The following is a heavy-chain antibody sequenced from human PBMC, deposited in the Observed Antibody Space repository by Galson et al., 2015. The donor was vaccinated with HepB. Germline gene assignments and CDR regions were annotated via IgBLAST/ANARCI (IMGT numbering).Heavy chain of an antibody. CDR3: VRVFSGEPSLRYFFY. CDR2: IIPIFATA. J-gene: IGHJ4*02. V-gene: IGHV1-69*13. Sequence: SVKVSCKAYGGTFNNYAISWVRQAPGQGLEWMGGIIPIFATANYAQRFRGRLTITADESTRTLYMELSSLRTEDTAMYYCVRVFSGEPSLRYFFYRGQGTLVTVSS. D-gene: IGHD3-9*01. CDR1: GGTFNNYA.